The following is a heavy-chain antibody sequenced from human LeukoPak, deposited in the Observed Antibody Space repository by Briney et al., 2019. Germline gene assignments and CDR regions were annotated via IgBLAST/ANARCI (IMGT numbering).Heavy chain of an antibody. Sequence: PGGSLRLSCAASGFSFSSYTMHWVRQAPGKGLEWVAVISYDGSNKYYADSVKGRFTISRDNSKNTLYLQMNSLRAEDTAVYYCARETPTFEYSSPWNAFDIWGQGTMVTVSS. CDR2: ISYDGSNK. V-gene: IGHV3-30-3*01. CDR1: GFSFSSYT. CDR3: ARETPTFEYSSPWNAFDI. J-gene: IGHJ3*02. D-gene: IGHD6-6*01.